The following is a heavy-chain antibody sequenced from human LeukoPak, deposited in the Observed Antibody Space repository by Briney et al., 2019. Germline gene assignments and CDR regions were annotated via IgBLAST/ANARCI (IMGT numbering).Heavy chain of an antibody. V-gene: IGHV4-59*01. CDR2: IYYSGST. J-gene: IGHJ4*02. D-gene: IGHD3-22*01. CDR1: GGSISSYY. Sequence: SETLSLTCTVSGGSISSYYWSWIRQPPGKGLEWVGYIYYSGSTNYNPSLKCRVTISVDTSKNQFSLKLSSVTAADTAVYYCARDRRDYYDSSGLFDYWGQGTLVTVSS. CDR3: ARDRRDYYDSSGLFDY.